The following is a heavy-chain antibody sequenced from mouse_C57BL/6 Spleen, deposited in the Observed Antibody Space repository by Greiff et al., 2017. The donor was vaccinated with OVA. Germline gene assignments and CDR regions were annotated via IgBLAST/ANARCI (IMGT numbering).Heavy chain of an antibody. V-gene: IGHV1-59*01. Sequence: QVQLQQPGAELVRPGTSVKLSCKASGYTFTSYWMHWVKQRPGPGLEWIGVIDPSDSYTNYNQKFKGKATLTVATASSTAYMQLSSLTSEDSAVYYCARAMDYWGQGTSVTVSS. CDR1: GYTFTSYW. CDR3: ARAMDY. CDR2: IDPSDSYT. J-gene: IGHJ4*01.